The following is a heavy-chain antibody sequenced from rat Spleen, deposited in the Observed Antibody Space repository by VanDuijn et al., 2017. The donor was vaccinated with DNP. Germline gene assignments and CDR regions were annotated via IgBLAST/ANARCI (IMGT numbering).Heavy chain of an antibody. CDR1: GFSFSYYY. CDR3: TTADF. J-gene: IGHJ2*01. CDR2: ISYDGNST. V-gene: IGHV5-20*01. Sequence: EVQLVESGGGLVQPGRSLKLSCAASGFSFSYYYMAWVRQAPTKGLEWVAAISYDGNSTYYRDSVKGRFTISRENAQSSLDLQMDSLRSEDTATYYCTTADFWGQGVMVTVSS.